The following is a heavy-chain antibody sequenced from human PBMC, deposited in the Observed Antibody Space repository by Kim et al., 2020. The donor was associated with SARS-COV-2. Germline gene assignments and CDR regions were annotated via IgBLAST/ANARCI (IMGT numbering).Heavy chain of an antibody. CDR3: AKDLYCSGGSCYSLYYGMDV. CDR2: IWYDGSNK. D-gene: IGHD2-15*01. Sequence: GGSLRLSCAASGFTFSSYGMHWVRQAPGKGLEWVAVIWYDGSNKYYADSVKGRFTISRDNSKNTLYLQMNSLRAEDTAVYYCAKDLYCSGGSCYSLYYGMDVWGQGTTVTVSS. J-gene: IGHJ6*02. V-gene: IGHV3-33*06. CDR1: GFTFSSYG.